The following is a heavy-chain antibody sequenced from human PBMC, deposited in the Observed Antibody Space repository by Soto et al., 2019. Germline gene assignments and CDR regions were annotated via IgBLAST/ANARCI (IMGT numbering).Heavy chain of an antibody. V-gene: IGHV4-34*01. J-gene: IGHJ3*02. Sequence: QVQLQQWGAGLLKPSETLSLTCAVYGGSFSGYYWSWIRQPPGKGLEWIGEINHSGSTNYNPSLKSRVTISVDTSKNQFSLKLGSVTAADTAVYYCASFSTVSSSGPAFDIWGQGTMVTVSS. CDR2: INHSGST. D-gene: IGHD6-6*01. CDR1: GGSFSGYY. CDR3: ASFSTVSSSGPAFDI.